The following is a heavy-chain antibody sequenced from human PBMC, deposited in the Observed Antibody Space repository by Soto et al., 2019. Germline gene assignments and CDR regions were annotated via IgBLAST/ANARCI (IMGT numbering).Heavy chain of an antibody. CDR1: GFTFSSYT. D-gene: IGHD3-22*01. Sequence: GGSLRLSCEASGFTFSSYTMNWVRQAPGKGLEWVSSISAGSSDIYYPDSVKGRFTISRDNAKNSLYLQMNSMRADDTAVYYCERDRVEGYYQSRGYYLWGQGTLVTVSS. CDR3: ERDRVEGYYQSRGYYL. J-gene: IGHJ5*02. CDR2: ISAGSSDI. V-gene: IGHV3-21*01.